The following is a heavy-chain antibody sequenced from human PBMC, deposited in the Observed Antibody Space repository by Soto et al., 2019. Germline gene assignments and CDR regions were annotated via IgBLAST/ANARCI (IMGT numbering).Heavy chain of an antibody. Sequence: ALRLSCAASGFAFSSYGMHWVRQGPGKGLEWVSSVSWNSETITYADSVKGRFTISRDNAQNYLYLQMDSLRGEDTALYYCAKGVKAKIFFYGMDVWGQGTTVTVSS. J-gene: IGHJ6*02. CDR1: GFAFSSYG. CDR2: VSWNSETI. V-gene: IGHV3-9*01. CDR3: AKGVKAKIFFYGMDV.